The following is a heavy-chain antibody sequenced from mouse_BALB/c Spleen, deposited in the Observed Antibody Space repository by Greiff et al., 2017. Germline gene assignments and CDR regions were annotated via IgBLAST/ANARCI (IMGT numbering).Heavy chain of an antibody. CDR2: ISSGGGST. J-gene: IGHJ3*01. CDR3: ARRADYYGFWFAY. V-gene: IGHV5-12-1*01. D-gene: IGHD2-2*01. Sequence: EVMLVESGGGLVKPGGSLKLSCAASGFAFSSYDMSWVRQTPEKRLEWVAYISSGGGSTYYPDTVKGRFTISRDNAKNTLYLQMSSLKSEDTAMYYCARRADYYGFWFAYWGQGTLVTVSA. CDR1: GFAFSSYD.